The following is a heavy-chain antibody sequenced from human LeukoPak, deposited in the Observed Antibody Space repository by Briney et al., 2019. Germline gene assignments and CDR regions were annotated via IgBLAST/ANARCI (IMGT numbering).Heavy chain of an antibody. J-gene: IGHJ3*02. CDR2: ISGDGVSP. CDR1: GFTFDNYA. CDR3: AREMVRGVISAFDI. Sequence: GGSLRLSCAASGFTFDNYALTWVRQTPGKGLECVSAISGDGVSPYYADSVRGRFTISRDNSKNSLYLQMNSLRAEDTAVYYCAREMVRGVISAFDIWGQGTMVTVSS. D-gene: IGHD3-10*01. V-gene: IGHV3-23*01.